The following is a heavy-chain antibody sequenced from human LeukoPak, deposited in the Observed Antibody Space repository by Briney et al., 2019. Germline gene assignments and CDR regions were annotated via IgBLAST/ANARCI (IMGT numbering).Heavy chain of an antibody. CDR1: GFTFSSYS. V-gene: IGHV3-21*01. Sequence: GGSLRLSCAASGFTFSSYSMNWVRQAPGKGLEWVSSISSSSSYIHYADSVKGRFTISRDNAKNSLYLQMNSLRAEDTAVYYCASYCSGGSCYSDFDYWGQGTLVTVSS. D-gene: IGHD2-15*01. J-gene: IGHJ4*02. CDR2: ISSSSSYI. CDR3: ASYCSGGSCYSDFDY.